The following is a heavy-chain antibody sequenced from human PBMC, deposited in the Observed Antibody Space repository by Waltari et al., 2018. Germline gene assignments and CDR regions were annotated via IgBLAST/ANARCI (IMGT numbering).Heavy chain of an antibody. Sequence: QVQLQESGPGLVKPSETLSLMCTVSGGSISSHYWSWIRLPPGKGLEWIGYIYSSGSTTYNPSLKSRVTISVDTSKNQFSLKLNSVTAADTAVYYCASQSSSSFNWFDPWGQGTLVTVSS. V-gene: IGHV4-59*11. CDR3: ASQSSSSFNWFDP. D-gene: IGHD6-6*01. CDR1: GGSISSHY. CDR2: IYSSGST. J-gene: IGHJ5*02.